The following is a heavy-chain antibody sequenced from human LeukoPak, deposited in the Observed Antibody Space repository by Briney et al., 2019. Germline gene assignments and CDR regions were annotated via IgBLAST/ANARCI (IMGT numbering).Heavy chain of an antibody. D-gene: IGHD2-15*01. Sequence: SETLSLTCAVYGGSFSGYYWSWIRQPPGKGLEWIGEINHSGSTNYNPSLKSRVTISVDTSKNQFSLKLSSVTAADTAVYYCARLYCSGGSCPGVAFDIWGQGTMVTVSS. J-gene: IGHJ3*02. CDR1: GGSFSGYY. V-gene: IGHV4-34*01. CDR2: INHSGST. CDR3: ARLYCSGGSCPGVAFDI.